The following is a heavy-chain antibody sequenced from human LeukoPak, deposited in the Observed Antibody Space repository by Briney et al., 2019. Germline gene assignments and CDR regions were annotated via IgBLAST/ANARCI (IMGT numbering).Heavy chain of an antibody. CDR1: GGSIDSSSYY. CDR2: IYYSGST. Sequence: SETLSLTCTVSGGSIDSSSYYWGWIRQPPGKGLEWIGTIYYSGSTYYNPSLKGRVTISVDSSKSHFSLSLTSVTAADTAVYYCARELSPNWFDPWGQGTTVTVSS. CDR3: ARELSPNWFDP. J-gene: IGHJ5*01. V-gene: IGHV4-39*02.